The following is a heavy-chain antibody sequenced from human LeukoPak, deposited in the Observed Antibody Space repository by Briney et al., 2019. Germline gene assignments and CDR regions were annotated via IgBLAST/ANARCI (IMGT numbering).Heavy chain of an antibody. V-gene: IGHV3-30-3*01. Sequence: GGSLRLSCAASGFTFSSYAMHWARQAPGKGLEWVAVISYDRSNKYYADSVKGRFTISRDNSKNTLYLQMNSLRAEDTAVYYCARPTAMVTAYFDYWGQGTLVTVSS. J-gene: IGHJ4*02. CDR1: GFTFSSYA. CDR2: ISYDRSNK. CDR3: ARPTAMVTAYFDY. D-gene: IGHD5-18*01.